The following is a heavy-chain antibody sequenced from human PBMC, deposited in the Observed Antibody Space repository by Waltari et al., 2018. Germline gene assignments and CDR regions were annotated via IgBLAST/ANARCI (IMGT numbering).Heavy chain of an antibody. CDR3: ARDRQGNDFWSGNNHGMDV. V-gene: IGHV4-59*01. CDR1: GGSISSYY. D-gene: IGHD3-3*01. Sequence: QVQLQESGPGLVKPSETLSLTCTVSGGSISSYYWSWIRQPPGKGLEWIGYIYYSGSTNYNPSLKSRVTISVDTSKNQFSLKLSSVTAADTAVYYCARDRQGNDFWSGNNHGMDVWGQGTTVTVSS. J-gene: IGHJ6*02. CDR2: IYYSGST.